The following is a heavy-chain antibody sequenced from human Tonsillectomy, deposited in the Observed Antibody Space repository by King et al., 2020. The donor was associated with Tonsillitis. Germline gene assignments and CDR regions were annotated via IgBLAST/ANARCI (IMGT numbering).Heavy chain of an antibody. CDR1: GFTFSSYS. Sequence: VQLVESGGGLVQPGGSLRLSCAASGFTFSSYSMNWVRQAPGKGLEWVSYITSSSSTIFYADSVKGRFTISRDNAKNSLYLQMNSLRDEDTAVYYCARGGEGYWDTANCPEGWGQGTLVTVSS. D-gene: IGHD2-15*01. CDR3: ARGGEGYWDTANCPEG. CDR2: ITSSSSTI. J-gene: IGHJ4*02. V-gene: IGHV3-48*02.